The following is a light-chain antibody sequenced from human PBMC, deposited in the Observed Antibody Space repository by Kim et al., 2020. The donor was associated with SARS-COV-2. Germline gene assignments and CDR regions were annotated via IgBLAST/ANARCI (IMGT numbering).Light chain of an antibody. CDR3: QQTYTPPYS. V-gene: IGKV1-39*01. CDR1: ESVYLY. J-gene: IGKJ2*01. CDR2: AAS. Sequence: DIQMTQFPSTLSASVGDRVTITCRASESVYLYLNWYQQKIGKAPKLLISAASALPTGARSRFSGSGSGTDFTLMIAGLQPEDFATYFCQQTYTPPYSFGQGTRLEI.